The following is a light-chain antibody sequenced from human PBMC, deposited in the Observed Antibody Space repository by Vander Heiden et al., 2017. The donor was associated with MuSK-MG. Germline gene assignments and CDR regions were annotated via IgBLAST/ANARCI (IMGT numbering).Light chain of an antibody. Sequence: SYELTQPPSVSGSPGQTATITCSGDKLGDKYACWYQQRPGQSPVLVIYQDDKRPAGIPERFSGSNSGNTATLTISGTQAMDEADYYCQAWDSRTGVFGGGSKLTVL. V-gene: IGLV3-1*01. CDR2: QDD. CDR1: KLGDKY. CDR3: QAWDSRTGV. J-gene: IGLJ3*02.